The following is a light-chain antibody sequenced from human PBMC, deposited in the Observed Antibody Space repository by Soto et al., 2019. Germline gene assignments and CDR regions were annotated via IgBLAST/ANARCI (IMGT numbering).Light chain of an antibody. CDR1: SSDVGGYNY. CDR2: EVS. CDR3: CSYADNNDYV. J-gene: IGLJ1*01. Sequence: QSALTQPASVSGSPGQSITISCTGTSSDVGGYNYVSWYQQHPGKAPKLMIYEVSNRPSGVSNRFSGSKSGNTAFLTISGLQAEDEADYYCCSYADNNDYVFGTGTKLTVL. V-gene: IGLV2-14*01.